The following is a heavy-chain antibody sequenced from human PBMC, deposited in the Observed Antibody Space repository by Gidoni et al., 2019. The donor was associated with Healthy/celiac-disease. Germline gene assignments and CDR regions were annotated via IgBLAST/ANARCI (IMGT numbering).Heavy chain of an antibody. V-gene: IGHV3-23*01. CDR1: GFTFSSYA. J-gene: IGHJ4*02. Sequence: EVQLLESGGGLVQPGGSLRLSCAASGFTFSSYAMSWVRQAPGKGLEWVSAISGSGGSTYYADSVKGRFTISRDNSKNTLYLQMNSLRAEDTAVYYCAKDRDIVVVPAADFDYWGQGTLVTVSS. D-gene: IGHD2-2*01. CDR2: ISGSGGST. CDR3: AKDRDIVVVPAADFDY.